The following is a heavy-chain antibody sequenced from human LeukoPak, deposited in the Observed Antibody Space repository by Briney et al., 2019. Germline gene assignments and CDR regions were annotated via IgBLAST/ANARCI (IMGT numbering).Heavy chain of an antibody. CDR3: ARDGSPNYYYYGMDV. Sequence: GGSLRLSCAASGFTFSSYGMHWVRQAPGKGLEWVAFIRYDGSNKYYADSVKGRFTISRDNAKNSLYLQMNSLRAEDTAVYYCARDGSPNYYYYGMDVWGQGATVTVSS. CDR2: IRYDGSNK. V-gene: IGHV3-30*02. J-gene: IGHJ6*02. CDR1: GFTFSSYG.